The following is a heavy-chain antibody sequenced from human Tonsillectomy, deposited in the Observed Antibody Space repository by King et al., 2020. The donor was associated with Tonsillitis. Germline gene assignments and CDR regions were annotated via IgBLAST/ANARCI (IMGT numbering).Heavy chain of an antibody. CDR3: ARERPGEIVVVTYYFDY. Sequence: VQLVESGGGVVQPGRSLRLSCAASGFTFSSYAMHWVRQAPGKGLEWVAVISYDGSNKYYADSVKGRFTISRDNSKNTLYLQMNSLRAEDTAVYYCARERPGEIVVVTYYFDYWGQGTLVTVSS. CDR1: GFTFSSYA. D-gene: IGHD3-22*01. CDR2: ISYDGSNK. V-gene: IGHV3-30-3*01. J-gene: IGHJ4*02.